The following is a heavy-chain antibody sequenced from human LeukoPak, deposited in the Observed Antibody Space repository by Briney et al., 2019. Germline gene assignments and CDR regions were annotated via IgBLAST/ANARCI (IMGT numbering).Heavy chain of an antibody. J-gene: IGHJ6*03. V-gene: IGHV1-2*02. CDR3: ARFYSGYGNYYYYMDV. D-gene: IGHD5-12*01. CDR1: GYNFTGYY. CDR2: INPNTGGT. Sequence: GASVKVSCKASGYNFTGYYLHWVRQAPGQGLEWMGWINPNTGGTNYAQKFQGRVTMTRDTSISTAYTELSRLRSDDTAVYYCARFYSGYGNYYYYMDVWGKGTTVTVSS.